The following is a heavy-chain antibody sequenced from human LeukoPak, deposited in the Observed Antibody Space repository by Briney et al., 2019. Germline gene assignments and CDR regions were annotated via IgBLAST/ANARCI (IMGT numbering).Heavy chain of an antibody. CDR3: ARRYYYDSSGYYYFFDY. CDR2: IYYSGSM. Sequence: PSETLSLTCGVSGGSISSSSYYWGWIRQPPGKGLEWIGSIYYSGSMYYSPSLKSRVTISVDTSKNQFSLKLNSVTAADTAIYYCARRYYYDSSGYYYFFDYWGQGTLVTVSS. CDR1: GGSISSSSYY. J-gene: IGHJ4*02. V-gene: IGHV4-39*01. D-gene: IGHD3-22*01.